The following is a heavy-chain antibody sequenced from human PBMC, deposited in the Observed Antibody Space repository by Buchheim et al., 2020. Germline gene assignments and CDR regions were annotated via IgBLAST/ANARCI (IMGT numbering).Heavy chain of an antibody. J-gene: IGHJ6*02. Sequence: EVQLVESGGGLVQPGGSLRLSCAASGFTFSSYWMHWVRQAPGKGLVWVSRINSDGRSTSYADSVKGRFTISRDNAKNTLYLQMNSLRAEDTAVYYCARDLVVVPAAILDYYGMDVWGQGTT. D-gene: IGHD2-2*02. CDR3: ARDLVVVPAAILDYYGMDV. CDR2: INSDGRST. V-gene: IGHV3-74*01. CDR1: GFTFSSYW.